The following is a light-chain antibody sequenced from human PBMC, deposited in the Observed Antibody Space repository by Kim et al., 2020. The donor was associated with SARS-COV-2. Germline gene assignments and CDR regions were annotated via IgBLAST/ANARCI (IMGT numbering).Light chain of an antibody. J-gene: IGKJ2*01. CDR3: QQHFSYPHT. CDR2: KAS. Sequence: DVQLTQSPSTLSASVGDRVTITCRASQRITTWLAWYQQKPGKAPKLLIYKASTLDTGVPSRFSGSGSETEFTLTISSLQPDDFATYFCQQHFSYPHTFGQGPKLEI. V-gene: IGKV1-5*03. CDR1: QRITTW.